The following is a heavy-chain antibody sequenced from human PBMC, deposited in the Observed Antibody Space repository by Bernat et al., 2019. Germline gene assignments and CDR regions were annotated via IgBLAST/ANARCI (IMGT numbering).Heavy chain of an antibody. Sequence: EVQLVESGGGLVKPGGSLRLSCAASGFTFSDYPMNWVRQTPGKGLEWISHIRSTSSLIYYADSVKGRFTISRDNAKNSLYLQMNSLRAEDTAVYYCVRDHMWAFDYWGQGTLVTVS. V-gene: IGHV3-21*05. CDR2: IRSTSSLI. D-gene: IGHD1-26*01. J-gene: IGHJ4*02. CDR1: GFTFSDYP. CDR3: VRDHMWAFDY.